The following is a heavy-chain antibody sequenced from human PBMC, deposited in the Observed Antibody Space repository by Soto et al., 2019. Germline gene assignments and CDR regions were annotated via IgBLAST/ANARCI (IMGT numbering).Heavy chain of an antibody. CDR1: GFTFSSSA. Sequence: ASVKVSCKTSGFTFSSSAGHWVRQARGHRLQWIGWIDVYNGNANYAQKLQGRVTMTTDTSTSTAYMELRSLRSDDTAVYYCARPYSSSWLDAFDIWGQGTMVTVSS. D-gene: IGHD6-13*01. CDR2: IDVYNGNA. CDR3: ARPYSSSWLDAFDI. J-gene: IGHJ3*02. V-gene: IGHV1-18*01.